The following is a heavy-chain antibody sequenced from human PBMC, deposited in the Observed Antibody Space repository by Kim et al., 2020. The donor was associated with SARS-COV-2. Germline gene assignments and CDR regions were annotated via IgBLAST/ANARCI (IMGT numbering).Heavy chain of an antibody. Sequence: ASVKVSCKASGYTFTSYGISWVRQAPGQGLEWMGWISAYNGNTNYAQKLQGRVTMTTDTSTSTAYMELRSLRSDDTAVYYCARGGYGDKPGGNWFDPWGQGTLVTVSS. CDR3: ARGGYGDKPGGNWFDP. CDR2: ISAYNGNT. J-gene: IGHJ5*02. V-gene: IGHV1-18*01. D-gene: IGHD4-17*01. CDR1: GYTFTSYG.